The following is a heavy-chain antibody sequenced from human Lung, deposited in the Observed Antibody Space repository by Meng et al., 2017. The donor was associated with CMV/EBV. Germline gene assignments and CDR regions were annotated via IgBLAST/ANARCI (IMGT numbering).Heavy chain of an antibody. CDR3: ARGYCTDGECYRQGDAFDP. V-gene: IGHV4-30-4*08. J-gene: IGHJ5*02. D-gene: IGHD2-8*01. CDR1: GGSIGTGDFY. CDR2: IHDIGTT. Sequence: LRLXCAVSGGSIGTGDFYWTWIRQPPGRGLEWIGYIHDIGTTYYNPSLKSRLTISKDTSKNQFSLILASVTAADTAVYFCARGYCTDGECYRQGDAFDPWGQGTLVTVSS.